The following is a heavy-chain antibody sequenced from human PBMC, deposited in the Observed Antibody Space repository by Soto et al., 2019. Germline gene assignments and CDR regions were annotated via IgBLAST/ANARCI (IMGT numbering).Heavy chain of an antibody. V-gene: IGHV1-3*01. J-gene: IGHJ4*02. D-gene: IGHD7-27*01. CDR1: GYTFSSYA. CDR2: INAGYGNT. Sequence: ASVKVSCKASGYTFSSYAMHWVRQAPGQRLEWMGWINAGYGNTKSSQKFQDRVTISRDTSASTAYMELTSLRSEDTAVYYCARDTGDGTFDFWGQGTMVTVYS. CDR3: ARDTGDGTFDF.